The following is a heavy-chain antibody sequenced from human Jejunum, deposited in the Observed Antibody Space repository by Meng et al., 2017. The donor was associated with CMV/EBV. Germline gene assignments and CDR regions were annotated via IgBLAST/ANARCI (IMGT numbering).Heavy chain of an antibody. CDR1: GFTFSDYA. V-gene: IGHV3-23*03. Sequence: SGFTFSDYALAWVRQAPGKGLGWVSGIYGGGGSTHYADSVRGRFVISRDNSKSTLYLQVNSLRADDTAVYYCAKSHSSSSGSFNYWGQGILVTVSS. CDR2: IYGGGGST. CDR3: AKSHSSSSGSFNY. D-gene: IGHD6-6*01. J-gene: IGHJ4*02.